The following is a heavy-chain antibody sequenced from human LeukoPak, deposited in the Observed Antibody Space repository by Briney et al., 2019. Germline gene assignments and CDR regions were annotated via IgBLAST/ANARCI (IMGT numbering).Heavy chain of an antibody. CDR1: GYSISSGYY. V-gene: IGHV4-38-2*02. J-gene: IGHJ4*02. CDR3: ARDRYNQVDY. CDR2: IYHSGST. D-gene: IGHD5-24*01. Sequence: ETLSLTCAVSGYSISSGYYWGWIRQPPGKGLEWIGSIYHSGSTYYNPSLKRRVTISVDTSKNQFSLKLSSVTAADTAVYYCARDRYNQVDYWGQGTLVTVSS.